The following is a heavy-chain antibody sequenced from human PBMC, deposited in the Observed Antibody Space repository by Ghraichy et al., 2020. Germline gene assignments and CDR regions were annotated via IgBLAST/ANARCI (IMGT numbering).Heavy chain of an antibody. CDR2: INHSGST. D-gene: IGHD5-24*01. CDR1: GGSFSGYY. CDR3: ARNRGWLQVNFDY. Sequence: SETLSLTCAVYGGSFSGYYWSWIRQPPGKGLEWIGEINHSGSTNYNPSLKSRVTISVDTSKNQFSLKLSSVTAADTAVYYCARNRGWLQVNFDYWGQGTLVTVSS. V-gene: IGHV4-34*01. J-gene: IGHJ4*02.